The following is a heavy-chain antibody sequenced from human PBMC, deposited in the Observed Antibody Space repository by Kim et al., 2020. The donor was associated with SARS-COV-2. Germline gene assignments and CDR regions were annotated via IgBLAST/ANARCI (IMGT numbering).Heavy chain of an antibody. CDR1: GGTFSSYA. CDR3: ARSIHDYGSGSYYIHDAFDI. V-gene: IGHV1-69*13. D-gene: IGHD3-10*01. J-gene: IGHJ3*02. CDR2: IIPIFGTA. Sequence: SVKVSCKASGGTFSSYAISWVRQAPGQGLEWMGGIIPIFGTANYAQKFQGRVTITADESTSTAYMELSSLRSEDTAVYYCARSIHDYGSGSYYIHDAFDIWGQGTMVTVSS.